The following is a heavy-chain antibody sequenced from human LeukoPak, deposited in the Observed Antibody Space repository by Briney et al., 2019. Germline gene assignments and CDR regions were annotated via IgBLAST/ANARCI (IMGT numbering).Heavy chain of an antibody. V-gene: IGHV4-39*07. CDR3: ARVTGYMIEDYFDY. D-gene: IGHD3-22*01. CDR1: GGSIGSSSYY. Sequence: SQTLSLTCTVSGGSIGSSSYYWGWIRQPPGKGLAWIGSIYYSGSTYYNPSLKSRVTISVDTSKNQFSLKLRSVTAADTAVYYCARVTGYMIEDYFDYWGQGTLVTVSS. CDR2: IYYSGST. J-gene: IGHJ4*02.